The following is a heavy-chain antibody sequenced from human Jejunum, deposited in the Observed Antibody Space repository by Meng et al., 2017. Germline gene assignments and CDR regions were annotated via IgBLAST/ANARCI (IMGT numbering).Heavy chain of an antibody. CDR1: EFTFSDFP. V-gene: IGHV3-48*03. J-gene: IGHJ4*02. Sequence: GGSLRLSCAASEFTFSDFPMNWVRQAPGKGLEWVSYISSGGRTIYYADSVKGRFTISRDNAKNSLFLQMNSLRADDTAVYYCARQFTYDYWSGSSSYYFDYWGQGTLVTVSS. CDR2: ISSGGRTI. CDR3: ARQFTYDYWSGSSSYYFDY. D-gene: IGHD3-3*01.